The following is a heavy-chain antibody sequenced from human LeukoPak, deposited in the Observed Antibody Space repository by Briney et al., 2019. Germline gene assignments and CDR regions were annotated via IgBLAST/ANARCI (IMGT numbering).Heavy chain of an antibody. Sequence: ASAKVSSKASGYTFSGYYMHWVRQAPGQRLEWMGWLNTNGGGTHYAQKFQGRVTMTRDTSISTDSMELSTLRSADTAVYYCARSITIIVVVRNDDAFDIWGQGTMVTVSS. CDR2: LNTNGGGT. D-gene: IGHD3-22*01. V-gene: IGHV1-2*02. J-gene: IGHJ3*02. CDR1: GYTFSGYY. CDR3: ARSITIIVVVRNDDAFDI.